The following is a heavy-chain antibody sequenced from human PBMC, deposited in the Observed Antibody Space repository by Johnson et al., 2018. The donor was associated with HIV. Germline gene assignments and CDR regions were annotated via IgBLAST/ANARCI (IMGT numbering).Heavy chain of an antibody. J-gene: IGHJ3*02. D-gene: IGHD2-21*02. CDR2: IYSGGSI. CDR3: ARGGAYCGGDCNAFDI. Sequence: VQLVESGGGLIQPGGSLRLSCAASGFLVSSNYMSWVRQAPGKGLEWVSVIYSGGSIYYADSVKGRFTTSRDNSKNTLYLQMNSLRAEDTAVYYCARGGAYCGGDCNAFDIWGQGTMVTVSS. CDR1: GFLVSSNY. V-gene: IGHV3-53*01.